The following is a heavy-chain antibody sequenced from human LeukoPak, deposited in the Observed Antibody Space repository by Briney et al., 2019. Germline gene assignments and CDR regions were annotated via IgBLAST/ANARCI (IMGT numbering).Heavy chain of an antibody. Sequence: SVKVSCKASGGTFSSYAISWVRQAPGQGLEWMGGIIPIFGTANYAQKFQGRVTITTDESTSTAYMELSSLRSEDTAVYDCAVGPAPRGVTAFLDYWGQGTLVTVSS. CDR1: GGTFSSYA. J-gene: IGHJ4*02. D-gene: IGHD1-14*01. CDR2: IIPIFGTA. V-gene: IGHV1-69*05. CDR3: AVGPAPRGVTAFLDY.